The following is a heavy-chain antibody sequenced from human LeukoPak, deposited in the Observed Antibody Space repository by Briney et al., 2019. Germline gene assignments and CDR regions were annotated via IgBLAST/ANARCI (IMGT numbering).Heavy chain of an antibody. D-gene: IGHD1-7*01. J-gene: IGHJ4*02. CDR3: ARGVNYALDY. Sequence: ASVKVSCKASGGTFSSYAISWVRQAPGQGLEWMGWINPNSGGTNYAQKFQGRVTMTRDTSISTAYMELSRLRSDDTAVYYCARGVNYALDYWGQGTLVTVSS. CDR2: INPNSGGT. V-gene: IGHV1-2*02. CDR1: GGTFSSYA.